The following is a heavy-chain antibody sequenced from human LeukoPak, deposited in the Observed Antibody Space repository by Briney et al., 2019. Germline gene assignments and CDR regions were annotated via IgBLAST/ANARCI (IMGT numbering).Heavy chain of an antibody. D-gene: IGHD3/OR15-3a*01. CDR3: ARQTGSGLFTLP. J-gene: IGHJ4*02. V-gene: IGHV4-39*01. Sequence: PSETLSLTCTVSGVSISSSNSYWGWIRQPPGKGLEWIGSIYYTGNTYYNASLKSRVTISIDTSKNQISLRLTSVTATDTAMYYCARQTGSGLFTLPGGQGTLVTVSS. CDR2: IYYTGNT. CDR1: GVSISSSNSY.